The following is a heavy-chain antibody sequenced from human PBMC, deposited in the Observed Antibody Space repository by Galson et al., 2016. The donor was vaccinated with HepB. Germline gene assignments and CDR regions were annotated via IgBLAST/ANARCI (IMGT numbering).Heavy chain of an antibody. CDR3: ASPSFGAPSWYYAMDV. V-gene: IGHV4-39*02. Sequence: SETLSLTCTVSGGSISSDSYYWAWIRQPPGKGLEWIGSFYYSGSTYYKESLKSRVTISVDTSKNDLSLKLSSVTAADTAVYYCASPSFGAPSWYYAMDVWGQGTTVTVSS. D-gene: IGHD3-3*01. J-gene: IGHJ6*02. CDR1: GGSISSDSYY. CDR2: FYYSGST.